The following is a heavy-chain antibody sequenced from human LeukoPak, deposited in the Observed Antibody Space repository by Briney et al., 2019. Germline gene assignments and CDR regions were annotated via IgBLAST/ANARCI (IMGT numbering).Heavy chain of an antibody. CDR3: ARDLRGIFPHDYGDF. J-gene: IGHJ4*02. V-gene: IGHV4-4*02. D-gene: IGHD2-21*01. CDR2: IYHSGST. Sequence: SGTLSLNCAVSGGSISSSNWWSWVRQPPGKGLEWIGEIYHSGSTNYNPSLKSRVTISVDKSKNQFSLKLSSVTAADTAVYYCARDLRGIFPHDYGDFWGQGTLVTVSS. CDR1: GGSISSSNW.